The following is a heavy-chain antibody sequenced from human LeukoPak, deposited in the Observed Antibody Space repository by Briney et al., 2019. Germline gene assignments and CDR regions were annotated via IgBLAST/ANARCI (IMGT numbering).Heavy chain of an antibody. CDR3: ARAAVAAGIFYIDY. CDR1: GFSVRTEN. CDR2: IYNSDHT. J-gene: IGHJ4*02. V-gene: IGHV3-66*01. Sequence: PGGSQRLSCAVSGFSVRTENMARARQAPGKGLEWVSLIYNSDHTFYADSVKDRITISRDSSENTVFLQMNSLRAEDTAVYYCARAAVAAGIFYIDYWGQGTLVTVSS. D-gene: IGHD6-19*01.